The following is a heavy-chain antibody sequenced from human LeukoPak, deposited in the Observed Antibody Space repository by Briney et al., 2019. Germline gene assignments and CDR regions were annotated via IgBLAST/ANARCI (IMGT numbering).Heavy chain of an antibody. J-gene: IGHJ4*02. D-gene: IGHD3-16*01. V-gene: IGHV3-23*01. CDR1: GFTVSSYA. CDR2: IGGGGTL. CDR3: ARRRYDWGGDFAN. Sequence: GGSLRLSCAASGFTVSSYAMGWVRQAPGKGLEWVSAIGGGGTLYYADSVKGRFSISRDITKNTLLLQMNSLRAEDTAVYYCARRRYDWGGDFANWGQGTLVTVSS.